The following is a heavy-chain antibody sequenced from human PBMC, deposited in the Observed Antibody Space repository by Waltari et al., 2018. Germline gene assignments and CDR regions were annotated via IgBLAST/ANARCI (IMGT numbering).Heavy chain of an antibody. CDR3: ARGRINTVTTPDGSWFAP. CDR2: INQCGST. CDR1: GGAFRGYY. V-gene: IGHV4-34*01. Sequence: QVQLQQWGAGLLKPSAPLSLTCAVCGGAFRGYYWSWLRQPPGKGREWIGEINQCGSTYYNPSRKSRVTISVDTSKNQCSLKLSSVTAADTAVYYCARGRINTVTTPDGSWFAPWGQGTLVTVSS. J-gene: IGHJ5*02. D-gene: IGHD4-17*01.